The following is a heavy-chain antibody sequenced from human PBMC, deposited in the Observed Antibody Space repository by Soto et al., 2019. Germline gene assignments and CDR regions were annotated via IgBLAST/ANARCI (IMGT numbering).Heavy chain of an antibody. Sequence: SETLSLTCAVYGGSFSGYYWSWIRQPPGKGLEWIGEINHSGSTNYNPSLKSRVTISVDTSKNQFSLKLGSVTAADTAVYYCARALRFLEWYYYYYMDVWGKGTTVTVSS. J-gene: IGHJ6*03. V-gene: IGHV4-34*01. D-gene: IGHD3-3*01. CDR1: GGSFSGYY. CDR3: ARALRFLEWYYYYYMDV. CDR2: INHSGST.